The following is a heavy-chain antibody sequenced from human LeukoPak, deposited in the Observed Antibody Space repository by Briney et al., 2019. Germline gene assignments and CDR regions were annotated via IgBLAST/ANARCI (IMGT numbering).Heavy chain of an antibody. D-gene: IGHD3-22*01. CDR2: INHSGST. J-gene: IGHJ4*02. CDR1: GGSFSGYY. V-gene: IGHV4-34*01. Sequence: SETLSLTCAVYGGSFSGYYWSWIRQPPGKGLEWIGEINHSGSTNYNPSLKSRVTISVDTSKNQFSLKLSSVTAADTAVYYCARDSLYYYDSSGYYWPYGRPYLIDYWGQGTLVTVSS. CDR3: ARDSLYYYDSSGYYWPYGRPYLIDY.